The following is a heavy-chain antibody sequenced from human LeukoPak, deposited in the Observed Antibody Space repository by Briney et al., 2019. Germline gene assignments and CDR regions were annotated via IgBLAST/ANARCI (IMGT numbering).Heavy chain of an antibody. CDR3: ARARRNYDSSGYYSWFDP. V-gene: IGHV4-4*07. Sequence: SETLSLTCTVSGGSISSYYWSWIRQPAGKGLEWIGRIYTSGSTNYNPSLKSRVTMSVDTSKNQFSLKLSSVTAAATAVYYCARARRNYDSSGYYSWFDPWGQGTLVTVSS. D-gene: IGHD3-22*01. J-gene: IGHJ5*02. CDR1: GGSISSYY. CDR2: IYTSGST.